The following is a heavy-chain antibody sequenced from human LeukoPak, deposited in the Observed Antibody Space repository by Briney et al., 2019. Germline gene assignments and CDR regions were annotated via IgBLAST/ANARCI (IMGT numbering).Heavy chain of an antibody. D-gene: IGHD6-13*01. CDR1: GYSFTSYW. Sequence: GESLKISCKGSGYSFTSYWISWVRQMPGKGLEWMGRIDPSDSYTNYSPSLQGHVTISADKSISTAYLQWSSLKASDTAMYYCARRISSWYSGWYFDLWGRGTLVTVSS. CDR3: ARRISSWYSGWYFDL. J-gene: IGHJ2*01. V-gene: IGHV5-10-1*01. CDR2: IDPSDSYT.